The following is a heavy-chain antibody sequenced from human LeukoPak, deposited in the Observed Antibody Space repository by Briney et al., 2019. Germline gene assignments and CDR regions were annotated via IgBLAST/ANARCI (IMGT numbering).Heavy chain of an antibody. J-gene: IGHJ1*01. CDR1: GGSFSGYY. CDR2: INHSGST. V-gene: IGHV4-34*01. Sequence: SETLSLTCAVYGGSFSGYYWSWIRQPPGKGLEWIGEINHSGSTNYNPSLKSRVTISVDTSKNQFSLKLSSVTAADTAVYYRARSPVRVVPAATNFQHWGQGTLVTVSS. D-gene: IGHD2-2*01. CDR3: ARSPVRVVPAATNFQH.